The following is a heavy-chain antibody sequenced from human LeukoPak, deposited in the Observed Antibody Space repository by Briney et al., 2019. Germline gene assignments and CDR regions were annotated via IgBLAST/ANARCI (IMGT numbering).Heavy chain of an antibody. J-gene: IGHJ4*02. V-gene: IGHV1-18*04. CDR2: ISAYNGNT. D-gene: IGHD2-2*01. CDR1: GYTFTSYG. Sequence: AASVKVSCKASGYTFTSYGISWVRQAPGQGLEWMGWISAYNGNTNYAQKLQGRVTMTTDTSTSTAYMELRSLRSDGTAVYYCARSSSSTSCYGDDDYWGQGTLVTVSS. CDR3: ARSSSSTSCYGDDDY.